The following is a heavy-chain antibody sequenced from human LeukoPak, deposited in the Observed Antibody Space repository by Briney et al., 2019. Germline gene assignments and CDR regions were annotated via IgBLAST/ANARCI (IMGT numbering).Heavy chain of an antibody. D-gene: IGHD4-23*01. Sequence: SVKVSCKASGGTFSSYTISWVRQAPGQGLEWMGRIIPILGIANYAQKFQGRVTITADKSTSTAYMELGSLRSEDTAVYYCARAILGGNDAFDIWGQGTMVTVSS. CDR1: GGTFSSYT. CDR2: IIPILGIA. CDR3: ARAILGGNDAFDI. V-gene: IGHV1-69*02. J-gene: IGHJ3*02.